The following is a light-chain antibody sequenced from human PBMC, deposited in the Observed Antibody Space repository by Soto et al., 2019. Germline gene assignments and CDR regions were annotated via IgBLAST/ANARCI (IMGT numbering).Light chain of an antibody. CDR3: RSYVVTNSSV. J-gene: IGLJ1*01. V-gene: IGLV2-8*01. Sequence: QSVLTQPPSASGSPGQSVTISCTGTSSDVGGYDYVSWYKQHPGKAPKLMIYEVSKRPSGVPDRFSGSKSGNTAALTVSGLQAVDEADYYCRSYVVTNSSVFGTGTKVTVL. CDR1: SSDVGGYDY. CDR2: EVS.